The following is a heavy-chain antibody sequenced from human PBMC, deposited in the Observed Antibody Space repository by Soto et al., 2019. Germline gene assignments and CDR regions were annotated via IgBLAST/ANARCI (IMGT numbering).Heavy chain of an antibody. CDR2: ISYDGSNK. D-gene: IGHD6-19*01. CDR3: AKAGRGYSSGWYYFDY. J-gene: IGHJ4*02. Sequence: QVQLVESGGGVVQPGRSLRLSCAASGFTFSSYAMHWVRQAPGKGLEWVAVISYDGSNKYYADSVKGRFTISRDNSKNTLYLQMNSLRAEDTAVYYCAKAGRGYSSGWYYFDYWGQGTLVTVSS. CDR1: GFTFSSYA. V-gene: IGHV3-30-3*01.